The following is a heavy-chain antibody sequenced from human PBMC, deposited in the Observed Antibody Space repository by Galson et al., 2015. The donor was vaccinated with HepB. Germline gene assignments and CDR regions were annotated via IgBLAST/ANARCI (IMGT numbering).Heavy chain of an antibody. CDR2: IYSGGRA. CDR1: GFTVSSNY. Sequence: SLRLSCAASGFTVSSNYMSWVRQAPGKGLEWVSVIYSGGRAYYADSVKGRFTISRDNSKNTLYIQMNSLRAEDTAVYYCASTRSSWYPYFDYWGQGTLVTVSS. J-gene: IGHJ4*02. D-gene: IGHD6-13*01. V-gene: IGHV3-66*02. CDR3: ASTRSSWYPYFDY.